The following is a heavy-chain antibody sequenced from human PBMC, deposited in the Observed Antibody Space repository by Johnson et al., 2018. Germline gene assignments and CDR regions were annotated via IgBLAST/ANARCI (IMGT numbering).Heavy chain of an antibody. CDR3: AKSPGGLRDGFDI. CDR2: ISWNSGSI. D-gene: IGHD5-12*01. J-gene: IGHJ3*02. V-gene: IGHV3-9*01. Sequence: QLVESGGGLVQPGRSLRLSCAASGFTFDDYAMHWVRQAPGKGLEWVSGISWNSGSIGYADSVKGRFTISRDNAKTSLYLQMNSLRAEDTALYYCAKSPGGLRDGFDIWGQGTMVTVSS. CDR1: GFTFDDYA.